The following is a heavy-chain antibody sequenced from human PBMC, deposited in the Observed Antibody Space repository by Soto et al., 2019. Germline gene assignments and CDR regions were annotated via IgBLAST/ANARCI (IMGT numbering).Heavy chain of an antibody. CDR3: AREVGYGDFSAALLD. CDR1: GGTFSSHS. V-gene: IGHV1-69*01. J-gene: IGHJ4*02. Sequence: VQLMQSGAEVKKPGSSVKVSCKASGGTFSSHSINWVRQAPGQGLEWMGGVISLFGTANYAHNFKGRVTITADQSTSTAYMELNSLRSDDTAVYYCAREVGYGDFSAALLDWGQGTLVTV. CDR2: VISLFGTA. D-gene: IGHD4-17*01.